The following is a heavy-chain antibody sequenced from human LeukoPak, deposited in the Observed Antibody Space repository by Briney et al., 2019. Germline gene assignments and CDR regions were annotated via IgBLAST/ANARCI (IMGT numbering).Heavy chain of an antibody. Sequence: ASVKVSCKVSGYTLTELSMHWVRQAPGKGLEWMGGFDPEDGETIYAQKFQGRVTMTEDTSTDTAYMELSSLRSEDTAVYYCATQGPYCSSTSGSGLRCMGPWYYYYYMDVWGKGTTVTLSS. CDR2: FDPEDGET. V-gene: IGHV1-24*01. J-gene: IGHJ6*03. CDR1: GYTLTELS. CDR3: ATQGPYCSSTSGSGLRCMGPWYYYYYMDV. D-gene: IGHD2-2*01.